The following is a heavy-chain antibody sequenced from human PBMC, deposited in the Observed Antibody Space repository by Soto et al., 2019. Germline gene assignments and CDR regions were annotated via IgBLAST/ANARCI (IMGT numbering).Heavy chain of an antibody. CDR2: MNPNSGDT. D-gene: IGHD2-21*01. J-gene: IGHJ4*02. CDR1: GYAFRSYD. CDR3: ARSLGGGNVNFDS. Sequence: QVQLVQSGAEVKKPGASVKVSCKASGYAFRSYDINWVRQATGQGLEWMGWMNPNSGDTGYVDKFQGRVTMPRDTSMTTAYMELSSLTSEDTAVYYCARSLGGGNVNFDSWGQGTLVTVSS. V-gene: IGHV1-8*01.